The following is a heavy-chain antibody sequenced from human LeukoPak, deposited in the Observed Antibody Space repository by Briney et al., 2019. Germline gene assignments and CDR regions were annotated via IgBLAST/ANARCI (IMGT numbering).Heavy chain of an antibody. CDR2: IRYDGSNK. D-gene: IGHD1-1*01. CDR3: AKSGTYHLDY. CDR1: GFTFSNYG. Sequence: GGSLRLSCAASGFTFSNYGMHWVRQGPGKGLEWVAFIRYDGSNKNYADSVKGRVTISRDNSKNTLYLQMNSLKTEDTAVYYCAKSGTYHLDYWGQGTLATVSS. J-gene: IGHJ4*02. V-gene: IGHV3-30*02.